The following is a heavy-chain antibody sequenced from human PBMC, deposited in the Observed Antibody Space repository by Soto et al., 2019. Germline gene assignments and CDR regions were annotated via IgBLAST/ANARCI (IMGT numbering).Heavy chain of an antibody. CDR2: INHGGST. CDR1: GYSISSGYY. CDR3: ARTDRVTPNWFDS. D-gene: IGHD5-12*01. V-gene: IGHV4-34*01. J-gene: IGHJ5*01. Sequence: SSETLSLTCAVSGYSISSGYYWTWIRQSPGKGLEWIGEINHGGSTNYNPSLKSRVTISIDTSKNQFSLKLTSVTAADTSVYYCARTDRVTPNWFDSWGQGTLVTVSS.